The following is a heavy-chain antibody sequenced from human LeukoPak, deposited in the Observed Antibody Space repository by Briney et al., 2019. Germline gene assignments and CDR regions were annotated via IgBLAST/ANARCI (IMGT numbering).Heavy chain of an antibody. CDR1: GGSISSSSYY. Sequence: SETLSLTCTVSGGSISSSSYYWGWIRQPPGKGLEWIGSIYYSGSTYYNPSLKSRVTISVDTSKNQFSLKLSSVTAADTAVYYCARQEGIAAAARGLIDYWGQGTLVTVSS. CDR3: ARQEGIAAAARGLIDY. V-gene: IGHV4-39*01. D-gene: IGHD6-13*01. J-gene: IGHJ4*02. CDR2: IYYSGST.